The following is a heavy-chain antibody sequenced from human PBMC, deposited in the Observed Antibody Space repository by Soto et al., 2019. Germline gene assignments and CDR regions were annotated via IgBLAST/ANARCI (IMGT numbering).Heavy chain of an antibody. CDR1: GFTFSYYY. J-gene: IGHJ4*02. V-gene: IGHV3-11*01. D-gene: IGHD6-6*01. CDR2: ISSSGSTI. Sequence: GGSLRLSCPASGFTFSYYYMRWIHQAPGTCLERVSYISSSGSTIYYADSVKGRFTSTRDNAKNSLYLQMNRLRAEDTLVYYCARVGAARPGDGYRGKGTLVTASS. CDR3: ARVGAARPGDGY.